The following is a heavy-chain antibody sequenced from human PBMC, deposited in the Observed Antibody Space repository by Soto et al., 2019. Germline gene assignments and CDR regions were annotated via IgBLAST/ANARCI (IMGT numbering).Heavy chain of an antibody. CDR1: GCRFDDYG. CDR2: INWNGGST. Sequence: PWGSMRLSCAASGCRFDDYGMSWVRPAPGKGLEWVSGINWNGGSTGYADSVKGRFTISRDNAKNSLYLQMNSLRAEDTALYHCARVLGSGSSVWGKGTTFSVSS. V-gene: IGHV3-20*01. CDR3: ARVLGSGSSV. J-gene: IGHJ6*03. D-gene: IGHD3-10*01.